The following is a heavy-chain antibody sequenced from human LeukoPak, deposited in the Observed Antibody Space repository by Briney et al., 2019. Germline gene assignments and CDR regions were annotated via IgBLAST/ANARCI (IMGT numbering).Heavy chain of an antibody. CDR1: GFTVSSNY. CDR3: ARAMGMGGYYYDY. V-gene: IGHV3-53*01. D-gene: IGHD3-22*01. J-gene: IGHJ4*02. Sequence: GGSLRLSCAASGFTVSSNYMSWVRQAPGKGLEWVSVIYSGGSTYYADSVKGRFTISRDNSKNTLYLQMNSLRAEDTALYYCARAMGMGGYYYDYWGQGTLVTVSS. CDR2: IYSGGST.